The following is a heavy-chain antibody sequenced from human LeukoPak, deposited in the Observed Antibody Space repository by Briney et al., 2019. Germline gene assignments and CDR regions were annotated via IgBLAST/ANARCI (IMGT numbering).Heavy chain of an antibody. CDR1: GYTFTGYY. CDR3: VEYSSSSGAFDP. CDR2: INPNSGGT. Sequence: ASVKVSCTASGYTFTGYYMHWVRQVPGQGLEWMGWINPNSGGTNYAQKFQGRVTMTRDTSISTAYMELSRLRSDDTAVYYCVEYSSSSGAFDPWGQGTLVTVSS. D-gene: IGHD6-6*01. J-gene: IGHJ5*02. V-gene: IGHV1-2*02.